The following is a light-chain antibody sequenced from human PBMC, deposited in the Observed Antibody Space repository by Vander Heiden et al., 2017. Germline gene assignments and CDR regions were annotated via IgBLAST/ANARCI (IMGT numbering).Light chain of an antibody. Sequence: EIVLTQSPGTLSLSPGERATLSCRASESVTSRHLAWYQHRAGQAPRLVIYDTSSRATGIPDRFSGSGSGTDFTLTISRLEPEDFAVYYCQQFGHSPLYTFGQGTKLEIK. J-gene: IGKJ2*01. V-gene: IGKV3-20*01. CDR2: DTS. CDR3: QQFGHSPLYT. CDR1: ESVTSRH.